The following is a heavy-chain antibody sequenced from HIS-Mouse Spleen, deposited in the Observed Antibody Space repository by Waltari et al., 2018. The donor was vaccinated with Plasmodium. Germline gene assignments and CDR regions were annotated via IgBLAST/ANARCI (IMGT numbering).Heavy chain of an antibody. CDR1: GFTFSSYD. CDR2: IGTAGDT. J-gene: IGHJ3*02. D-gene: IGHD1-1*01. CDR3: ARGRWNHAFDI. V-gene: IGHV3-13*01. Sequence: EVQLVESGGGLVQPGGSLRLSCAASGFTFSSYDMHWVRHATGKGLEWFSAIGTAGDTYYPGSVKGRFTISRENAKNSLYLQMNSLRAGDTAVYYCARGRWNHAFDIWGQGTMVTVSS.